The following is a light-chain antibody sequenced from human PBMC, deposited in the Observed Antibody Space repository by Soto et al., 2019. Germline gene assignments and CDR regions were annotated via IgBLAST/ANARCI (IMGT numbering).Light chain of an antibody. CDR1: QSVSSSY. CDR2: GAS. CDR3: QRYVSLPIT. V-gene: IGKV3-20*01. Sequence: EIVLTQSPGTLSLSPGERATLSCRASQSVSSSYLAWYQQKPCQPPRLLIHGASSRATGIPDRFSGSGSGTDFTLTISRLEPEDFAVFYCQRYVSLPITFGQGTRLETK. J-gene: IGKJ5*01.